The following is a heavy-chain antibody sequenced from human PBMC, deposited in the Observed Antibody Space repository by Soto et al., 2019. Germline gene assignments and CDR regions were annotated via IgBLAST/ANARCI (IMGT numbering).Heavy chain of an antibody. V-gene: IGHV1-18*01. CDR3: ARRLGSYYYGMDV. Sequence: GASVKVSCKASGYTFTSYGISWVRQAPGQGLEWMGWISTYKGNTNYAQKLQGRVTMTTDTSTNTAYMDLRSLTSDDTAVYFCARRLGSYYYGMDVWGQGTTVTVSS. CDR2: ISTYKGNT. J-gene: IGHJ6*02. D-gene: IGHD3-16*01. CDR1: GYTFTSYG.